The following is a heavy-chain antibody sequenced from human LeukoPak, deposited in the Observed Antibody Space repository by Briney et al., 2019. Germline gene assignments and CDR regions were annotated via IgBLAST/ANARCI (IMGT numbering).Heavy chain of an antibody. V-gene: IGHV1-2*02. D-gene: IGHD3-22*01. CDR1: GYTFTGYY. J-gene: IGHJ4*02. Sequence: GASVKVSCKASGYTFTGYYMHWVRQAPGQGLEWMGWINPNSGGTNYAQKFQGRVTMTRDTSISTAYMELSRLRSDDTAVYYCARGYDYYDSSGYYNPMVNYWGQGTLVTVSS. CDR2: INPNSGGT. CDR3: ARGYDYYDSSGYYNPMVNY.